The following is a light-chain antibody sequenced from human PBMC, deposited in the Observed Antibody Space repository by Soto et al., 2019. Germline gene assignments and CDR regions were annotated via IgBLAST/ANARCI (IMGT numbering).Light chain of an antibody. CDR1: SSNIGSNY. CDR2: SDN. J-gene: IGLJ1*01. CDR3: AVWDDTLSGYV. Sequence: QSALTQPPAASGTPGQRVTISCSGSSSNIGSNYVFWYQHLPGMAPQLLIYSDNQRPSGVPDRFSGSKSGTQASLAISGLRSQDEADYYCAVWDDTLSGYVFGTGTQVTVL. V-gene: IGLV1-47*02.